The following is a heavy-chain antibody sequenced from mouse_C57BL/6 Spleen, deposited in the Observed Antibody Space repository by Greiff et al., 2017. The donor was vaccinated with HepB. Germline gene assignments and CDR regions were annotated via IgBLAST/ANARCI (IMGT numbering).Heavy chain of an antibody. J-gene: IGHJ2*01. CDR2: INPNNGGT. V-gene: IGHV1-26*01. CDR3: ARELLLQDY. Sequence: EVKLQQSGPELVKPGASVKISCKASGYTFTDYYMNWVKQSHGKSLEWIGDINPNNGGTSYNQKFKGKATLTVDKSSSTAYMELRSLTSEDSAVYYCARELLLQDYWGQGTTLTVSS. D-gene: IGHD2-3*01. CDR1: GYTFTDYY.